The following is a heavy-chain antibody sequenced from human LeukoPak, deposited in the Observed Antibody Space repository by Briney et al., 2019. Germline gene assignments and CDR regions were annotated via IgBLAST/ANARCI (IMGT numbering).Heavy chain of an antibody. CDR2: ISYDGSNK. J-gene: IGHJ4*02. Sequence: GRSVRLSCAASGFTFSSYAMHWVRQAPGKGLEWVAVISYDGSNKYYADSVKGRFTISRDNSKNTLYLQMNSLRAEDTAVYYCARDYGSGWSPSYYFDYWGQGTLVTVSS. V-gene: IGHV3-30-3*01. CDR1: GFTFSSYA. D-gene: IGHD6-19*01. CDR3: ARDYGSGWSPSYYFDY.